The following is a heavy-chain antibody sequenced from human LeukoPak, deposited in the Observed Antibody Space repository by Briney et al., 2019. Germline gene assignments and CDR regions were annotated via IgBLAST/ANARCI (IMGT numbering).Heavy chain of an antibody. CDR2: VYYTGSS. V-gene: IGHV4-61*08. D-gene: IGHD3-10*01. J-gene: IGHJ4*02. CDR3: ARVTQTDWGVIHY. CDR1: GVSVNRDGYN. Sequence: PSETLSLTCTASGVSVNRDGYNWSCIPPPPGKGLESYGYVYYTGSSNYNHSLESRVSISVDTSRNQFSLKLRSVSAADTAIYYCARVTQTDWGVIHYWGQGTLVTVAS.